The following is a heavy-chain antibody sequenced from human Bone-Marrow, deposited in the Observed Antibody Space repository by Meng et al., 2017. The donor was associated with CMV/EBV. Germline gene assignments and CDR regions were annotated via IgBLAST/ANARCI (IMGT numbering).Heavy chain of an antibody. Sequence: SETLSLTCTVSGGSISSSSYYWGWIRQPPGKGLEWIGSINYSGSTYYNPSLKSRVTISVDTSKNQFSLKLSSVTAADTAVYYCARDLRLRRAVAAPNWFDPWGQGTLVTVSS. V-gene: IGHV4-39*07. CDR1: GGSISSSSYY. CDR2: INYSGST. J-gene: IGHJ5*02. CDR3: ARDLRLRRAVAAPNWFDP. D-gene: IGHD6-19*01.